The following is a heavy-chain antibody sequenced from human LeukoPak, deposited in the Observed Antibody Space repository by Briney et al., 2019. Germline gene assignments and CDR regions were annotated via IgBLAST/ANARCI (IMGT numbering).Heavy chain of an antibody. V-gene: IGHV3-30*18. CDR3: AKDGVFRQWLGGWQDY. D-gene: IGHD6-19*01. J-gene: IGHJ4*02. CDR2: IPSDGSNK. CDR1: GFIFSSYG. Sequence: GRSLRLSCSASGFIFSSYGMHWVRQAPGKGLEWVAAIPSDGSNKYYADSVKGRLTISRDNSKNTLYLEMNSLRAEDTAVYFCAKDGVFRQWLGGWQDYWGQGTLVTVSS.